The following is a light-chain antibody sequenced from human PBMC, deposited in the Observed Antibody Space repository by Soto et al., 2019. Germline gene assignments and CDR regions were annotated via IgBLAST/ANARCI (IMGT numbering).Light chain of an antibody. CDR2: SNS. CDR1: GSNIGGNT. CDR3: STWDDSLTDVV. Sequence: QSVLTQPPSASGTPGQRVTISCSGSGSNIGGNTVEWYQQLPGTAPKLLIYSNSQRPSGVPERFAGSKSGTSASLAISGLQSEDEADYYCSTWDDSLTDVVFGGGTKVTVL. V-gene: IGLV1-44*01. J-gene: IGLJ2*01.